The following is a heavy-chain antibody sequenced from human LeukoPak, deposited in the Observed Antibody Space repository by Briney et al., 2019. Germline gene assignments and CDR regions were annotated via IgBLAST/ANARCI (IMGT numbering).Heavy chain of an antibody. D-gene: IGHD7-27*01. CDR2: IHHSGST. CDR3: ARGEGTGDGAFDI. V-gene: IGHV4-4*02. J-gene: IGHJ3*02. CDR1: GGSISSGYW. Sequence: SETLSLTCDVSGGSISSGYWWSWVRQSPGKGLEWIGEIHHSGSTSYNPSLKSRVTISVDKSKNQFSVMLTPVTAADTAVYYCARGEGTGDGAFDIWGQGTMVTVSS.